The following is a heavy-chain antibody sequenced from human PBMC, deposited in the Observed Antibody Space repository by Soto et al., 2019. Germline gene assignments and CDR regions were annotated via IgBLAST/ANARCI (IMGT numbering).Heavy chain of an antibody. J-gene: IGHJ3*02. V-gene: IGHV3-15*01. D-gene: IGHD6-13*01. CDR3: TTTRPGTNVFDN. Sequence: GGSLRLSCAASGITFSNAWMNWVRQAPGKGLEYIGRIRSKTDGGTTEYAAPVEGRFTISRDDSKDTLYLQMGGLKTEDTAVYYCTTTRPGTNVFDNWGQGTLVTVSS. CDR2: IRSKTDGGTT. CDR1: GITFSNAW.